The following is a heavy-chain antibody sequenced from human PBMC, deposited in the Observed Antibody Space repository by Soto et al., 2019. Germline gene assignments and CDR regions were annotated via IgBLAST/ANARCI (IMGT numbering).Heavy chain of an antibody. CDR2: ISAYNGNT. V-gene: IGHV1-18*01. CDR1: GYTITSYG. Sequence: QVQLVQSGAEVKKPGASVKVSCKASGYTITSYGISWVRQAPGQGLEWMGWISAYNGNTNYAQKLQGRVTMTTDTSTSTAYMELRSLRSDDTAVYYCARDSGVYYYDSSGYHWFVYWGQGTLVTVSS. J-gene: IGHJ4*02. D-gene: IGHD3-22*01. CDR3: ARDSGVYYYDSSGYHWFVY.